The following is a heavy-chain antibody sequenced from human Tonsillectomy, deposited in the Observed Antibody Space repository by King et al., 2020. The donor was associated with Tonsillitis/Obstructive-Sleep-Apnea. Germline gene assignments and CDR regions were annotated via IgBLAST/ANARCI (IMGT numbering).Heavy chain of an antibody. J-gene: IGHJ4*02. CDR1: GGSISSYY. D-gene: IGHD6-19*01. CDR3: ARVPKGSGWYGGFDY. CDR2: IYYSGST. Sequence: VQLQESGPGLVKPSETLSLTCTVSGGSISSYYWSWIRQPPGKGLEWIGYIYYSGSTNYNPSLKSRVTISVDTSKNQFSLKLSSVTAADTAVYYCARVPKGSGWYGGFDYWGQGTLVTVSS. V-gene: IGHV4-59*01.